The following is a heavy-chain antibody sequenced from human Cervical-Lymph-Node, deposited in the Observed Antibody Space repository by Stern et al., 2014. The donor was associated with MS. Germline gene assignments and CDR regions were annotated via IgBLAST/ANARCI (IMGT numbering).Heavy chain of an antibody. V-gene: IGHV4-59*01. J-gene: IGHJ6*02. CDR3: ARGGIFVTYAMDV. CDR1: GGSITNYY. D-gene: IGHD6-13*01. CDR2: IYYSGST. Sequence: VQLVQSGPGLVKPSETLSLTCTVSGGSITNYYWSWIRQPPGKGLEWIGYIYYSGSTDYNPSLKSRVAISVDTSKNQFSLKLTSVTAADTAVYHCARGGIFVTYAMDVWGQGTTVTVSS.